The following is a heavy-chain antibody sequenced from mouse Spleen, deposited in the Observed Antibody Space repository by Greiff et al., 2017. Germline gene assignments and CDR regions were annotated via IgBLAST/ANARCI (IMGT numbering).Heavy chain of an antibody. CDR2: INPNNGGT. D-gene: IGHD3-2*02. CDR1: GYTFTDYN. J-gene: IGHJ2*01. V-gene: IGHV1-18*01. Sequence: VHVKQSGPELVKPGASVKIPCKASGYTFTDYNMDWVKQSHGKSLEWIGDINPNNGGTIYNQKFKGKATLTVDKSSSTAYMELRSLTSEDTAVYYCARSSSGYPYFDYWGQGTTLTVSS. CDR3: ARSSSGYPYFDY.